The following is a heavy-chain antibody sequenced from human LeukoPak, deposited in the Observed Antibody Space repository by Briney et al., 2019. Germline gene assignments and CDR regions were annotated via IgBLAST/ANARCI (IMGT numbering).Heavy chain of an antibody. CDR2: IYTSGNT. D-gene: IGHD3-16*01. V-gene: IGHV4-4*08. CDR1: GGSISSYY. J-gene: IGHJ3*02. CDR3: ARATLFGAFDI. Sequence: SETLSLTCTVSGGSISSYYWSWIRQPPGKGLEWIGRIYTSGNTNYNPSLKSRVTISVDTSKNQFSLKLSSVTAADTAVYYCARATLFGAFDIWGQGTMVTVSS.